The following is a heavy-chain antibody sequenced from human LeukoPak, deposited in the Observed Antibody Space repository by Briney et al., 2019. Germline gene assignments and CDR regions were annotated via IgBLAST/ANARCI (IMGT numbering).Heavy chain of an antibody. V-gene: IGHV4-59*08. CDR3: ARRTAKWNHRSPEFDP. Sequence: SETLSLTCTVSGASISGYYWSWIRQPPGEGLEWIGDIYFGGTTYYKTSLKNRVTISLHTSTNQFSLNLTSVTAADTAEYFCARRTAKWNHRSPEFDPWGQGTLVIVSS. CDR1: GASISGYY. CDR2: IYFGGTT. J-gene: IGHJ5*01. D-gene: IGHD1-14*01.